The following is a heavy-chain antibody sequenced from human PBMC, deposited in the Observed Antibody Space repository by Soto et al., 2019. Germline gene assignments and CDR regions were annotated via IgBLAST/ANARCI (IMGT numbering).Heavy chain of an antibody. V-gene: IGHV1-69*13. CDR3: AKVRYSSPMGYYYGMDV. Sequence: ASVKVSCKASRVAFSKFIVTWVRQAPGLGLEWVGGIIPIFGTANYAQKFQGRVTITADESTSTPYMEVNNLRSEDTAVYYCAKVRYSSPMGYYYGMDVWGQGTTVTVSS. D-gene: IGHD6-19*01. J-gene: IGHJ6*02. CDR2: IIPIFGTA. CDR1: RVAFSKFI.